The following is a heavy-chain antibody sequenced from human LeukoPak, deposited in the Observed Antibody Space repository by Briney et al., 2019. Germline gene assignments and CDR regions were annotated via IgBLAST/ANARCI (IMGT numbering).Heavy chain of an antibody. D-gene: IGHD2-15*01. Sequence: ASVKVSCKVSGYIFSTYYIHWMRQAPGHGLESMVWMNPNTGGTTYAQNFQGRVTMTRDTSISTAYMELSRLRSDDTAVYYCARDRGVDYCSGGSCSHYYYYMDVWGKGTTATISS. CDR2: MNPNTGGT. CDR3: ARDRGVDYCSGGSCSHYYYYMDV. CDR1: GYIFSTYY. V-gene: IGHV1-2*02. J-gene: IGHJ6*03.